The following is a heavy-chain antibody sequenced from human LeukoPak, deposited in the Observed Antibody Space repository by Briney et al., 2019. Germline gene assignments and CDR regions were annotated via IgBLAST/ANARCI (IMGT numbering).Heavy chain of an antibody. J-gene: IGHJ5*01. D-gene: IGHD2-2*01. Sequence: GRSLRLSCAASGFTFSSYSMNWVRQAPGKGLEWVSSISSSSSYIYYADSVKGRSTISRDNAQNSLYLQMNSLRGEDTAVYYCARDSVVVPAATSHNWFDPWGQGTLVTVSS. CDR2: ISSSSSYI. CDR3: ARDSVVVPAATSHNWFDP. CDR1: GFTFSSYS. V-gene: IGHV3-21*01.